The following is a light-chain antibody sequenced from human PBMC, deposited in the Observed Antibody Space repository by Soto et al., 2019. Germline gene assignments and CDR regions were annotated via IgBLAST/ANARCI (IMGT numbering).Light chain of an antibody. J-gene: IGKJ1*01. CDR2: DAS. V-gene: IGKV1-5*01. CDR1: QSISTR. CDR3: QQYDSYSWT. Sequence: DIQMTQSPSTVSASVGDTVTITCRASQSISTRLAWYQQKAGKAPRVLIYDASRLESGVPSGFSGSGSGTEFTLTISRLQPDDFASYYCQQYDSYSWTFGQGTKVEI.